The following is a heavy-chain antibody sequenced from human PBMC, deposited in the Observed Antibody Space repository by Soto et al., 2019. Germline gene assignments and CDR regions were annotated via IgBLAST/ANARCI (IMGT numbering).Heavy chain of an antibody. D-gene: IGHD2-8*01. CDR3: ARVSPLRGGIVLMVYAPPDY. V-gene: IGHV1-18*01. CDR1: GYTFTSYG. J-gene: IGHJ4*02. Sequence: ASVKVSCKASGYTFTSYGISWVRQAPGQGLEWMGWISAYNGNTNYAQKLQGRVTMTTDTSTSTAYMELRSLRSDDTAVYYCARVSPLRGGIVLMVYAPPDYWGQGTLVTVSS. CDR2: ISAYNGNT.